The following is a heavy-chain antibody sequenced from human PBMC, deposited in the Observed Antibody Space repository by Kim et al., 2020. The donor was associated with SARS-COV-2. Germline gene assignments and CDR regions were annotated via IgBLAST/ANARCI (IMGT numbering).Heavy chain of an antibody. D-gene: IGHD3-10*01. CDR1: GFTFSHAW. V-gene: IGHV3-15*01. CDR2: IKSKTGGGTT. Sequence: GGSLRLSCAASGFTFSHAWMTWVRQSPGKGLEWVGRIKSKTGGGTTDYAAPVKDRFTISRDDSKHTLYLQMNSLKTEDTAVYYCMAPLWFEEPRSRVEYWGQGTLVTVSS. J-gene: IGHJ4*02. CDR3: MAPLWFEEPRSRVEY.